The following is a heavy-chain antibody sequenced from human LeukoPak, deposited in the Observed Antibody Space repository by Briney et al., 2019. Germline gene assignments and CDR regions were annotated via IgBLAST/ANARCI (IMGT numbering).Heavy chain of an antibody. CDR2: IYYSGST. CDR3: ARLLPAKITFGARGAFDY. Sequence: SETLSLTCTVSGGSISNYYWSWIRQPPGKGLEWIGYIYYSGSTNYNPSLKSRVTISVDTSKNQFSLKLSSVTAADTAVYYCARLLPAKITFGARGAFDYWGQGTLVTVSS. D-gene: IGHD3-16*01. V-gene: IGHV4-59*12. CDR1: GGSISNYY. J-gene: IGHJ4*02.